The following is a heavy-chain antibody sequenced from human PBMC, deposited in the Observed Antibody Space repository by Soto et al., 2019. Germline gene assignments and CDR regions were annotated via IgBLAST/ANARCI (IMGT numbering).Heavy chain of an antibody. J-gene: IGHJ4*02. CDR2: ISYDGSNK. Sequence: VGSLRLSCAASGFTFSSYAMHWVRQAPGKGLEWVAVISYDGSNKYYADSVKGRFTISRDNSKNTLYLQMNSLRAEDTAVYYCARGGLGYSSSWHRDEGVFDYWGQGTLVTVSS. D-gene: IGHD6-13*01. CDR3: ARGGLGYSSSWHRDEGVFDY. CDR1: GFTFSSYA. V-gene: IGHV3-30-3*01.